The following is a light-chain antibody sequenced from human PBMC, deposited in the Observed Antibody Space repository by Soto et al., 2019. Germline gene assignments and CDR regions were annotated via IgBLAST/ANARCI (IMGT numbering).Light chain of an antibody. CDR3: QQYGSSRWT. J-gene: IGKJ1*01. CDR2: AAS. Sequence: EVVLTQSPGTLSLSPGERTTLSCRASQSVSSSYLAWYQQKPGQAPRLLIYAASSRATGIPDRFSGSGSGTDCTLTISRLEPEDFAVYYCQQYGSSRWTFGQGTKVEIK. CDR1: QSVSSSY. V-gene: IGKV3-20*01.